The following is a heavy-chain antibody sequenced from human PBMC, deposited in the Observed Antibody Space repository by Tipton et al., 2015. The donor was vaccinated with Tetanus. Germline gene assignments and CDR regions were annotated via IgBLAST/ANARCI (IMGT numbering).Heavy chain of an antibody. CDR3: VRGRGLGAYSFGFEY. D-gene: IGHD5-18*01. J-gene: IGHJ4*02. CDR2: IYYRGET. V-gene: IGHV4-59*01. Sequence: LRLSCTVSGGSISGYYWTWMRQPPGKGLEWLGYIYYRGETNYNPSVSSRLTISLDTSKNQVSLRLTSVTAADTVVYYCVRGRGLGAYSFGFEYWGRGTHVSVSS. CDR1: GGSISGYY.